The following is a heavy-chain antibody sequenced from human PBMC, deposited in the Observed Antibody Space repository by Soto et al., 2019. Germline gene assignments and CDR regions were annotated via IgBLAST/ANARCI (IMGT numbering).Heavy chain of an antibody. Sequence: PGGSLRLSCAASGFTFSSYSMNWVRQAPGKGLEWVSSISSSSSYIYYADSVKGRFTISRDNAKNSLYLQMNSLRAEDTAVYYCARFHVDTAMAPIDYWGQGTLVTVSS. CDR3: ARFHVDTAMAPIDY. CDR2: ISSSSSYI. CDR1: GFTFSSYS. V-gene: IGHV3-21*01. D-gene: IGHD5-18*01. J-gene: IGHJ4*02.